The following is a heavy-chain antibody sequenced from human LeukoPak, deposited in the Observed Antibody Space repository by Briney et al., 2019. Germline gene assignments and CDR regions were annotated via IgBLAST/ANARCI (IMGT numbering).Heavy chain of an antibody. Sequence: ASVKVSCKASGHTFTGYYMHWVRQAPGQGLEWMGWINPNSGGTNYAQKFQGRVTMTRDTSISTAYMELSRLRSDDTAVYYCARDRIAARLGWFDPWGQGTLVTVSS. J-gene: IGHJ5*02. CDR2: INPNSGGT. CDR1: GHTFTGYY. V-gene: IGHV1-2*02. D-gene: IGHD6-6*01. CDR3: ARDRIAARLGWFDP.